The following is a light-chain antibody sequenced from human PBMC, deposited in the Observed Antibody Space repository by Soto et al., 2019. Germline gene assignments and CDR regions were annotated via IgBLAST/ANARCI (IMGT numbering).Light chain of an antibody. CDR2: GAS. CDR1: QRVSTNF. J-gene: IGKJ1*01. V-gene: IGKV3-20*01. Sequence: EIVLTQSPGTLSLSPGERATLSCRASQRVSTNFLAWFQQKPGQAPRLLIFGASSRDGDIADRFSGSGSGTDFTITISRLKPEDFAVYYCQQYGGSPGTFGQGTKVEIK. CDR3: QQYGGSPGT.